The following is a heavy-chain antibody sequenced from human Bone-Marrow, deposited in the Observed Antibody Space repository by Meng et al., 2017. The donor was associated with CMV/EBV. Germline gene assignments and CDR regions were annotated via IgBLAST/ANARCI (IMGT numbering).Heavy chain of an antibody. CDR2: IYSGGNT. CDR1: GFTVSSNS. Sequence: GGSLRLSCAASGFTVSSNSMSWVRQAPGKGLEWVSLIYSGGNTYYADSEKGRFTISRDNSKNTLWLQMNSLRAEDTAVYYCATSSRIAAAGVDYWGQGTLVTVSS. D-gene: IGHD6-13*01. J-gene: IGHJ4*02. CDR3: ATSSRIAAAGVDY. V-gene: IGHV3-66*02.